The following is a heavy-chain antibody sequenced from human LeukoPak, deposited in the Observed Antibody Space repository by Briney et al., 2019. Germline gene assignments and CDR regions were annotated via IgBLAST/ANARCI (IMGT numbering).Heavy chain of an antibody. CDR1: GGSISSYY. CDR2: IYYSGST. V-gene: IGHV4-59*01. CDR3: ARSSRGVTDH. D-gene: IGHD2-21*02. J-gene: IGHJ4*02. Sequence: SETLSLTCTVSGGSISSYYWSWIWQPPGKGLEWIGYIYYSGSTNYNPYLRSRVTISVDTSKNQFSLKLSSVTAADTAVYYCARSSRGVTDHWGQGTLVSASS.